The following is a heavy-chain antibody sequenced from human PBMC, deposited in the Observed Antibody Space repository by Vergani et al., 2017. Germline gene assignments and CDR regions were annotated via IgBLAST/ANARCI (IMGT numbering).Heavy chain of an antibody. CDR1: GFTFSSYG. CDR2: IWYDGSNK. Sequence: QVQLVESGGGVVQPGRSLRLSCAASGFTFSSYGMHWVRQAPGKGLEWVAVIWYDGSNKYYADSVKGRFTISRDNSKNTLYLQMNSLRAEDTAVYYCTGESRQWLGNDYWGQGTLVTVSS. CDR3: TGESRQWLGNDY. D-gene: IGHD6-19*01. J-gene: IGHJ4*02. V-gene: IGHV3-33*01.